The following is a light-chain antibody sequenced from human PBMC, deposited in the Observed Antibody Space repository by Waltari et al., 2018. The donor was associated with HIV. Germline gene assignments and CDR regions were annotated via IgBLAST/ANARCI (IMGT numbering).Light chain of an antibody. CDR3: SSYTSSSTWV. Sequence: QSALPPPASLSASPGQSIPLSCTGTRSDVGGYNFVFWYQQHIRKAPQLMIYEVVHRPSGVSNRFSGFKSANTASLTIAGLQAEDEAYYYGSSYTSSSTWVFGGGTKLTVL. CDR1: RSDVGGYNF. J-gene: IGLJ3*02. CDR2: EVV. V-gene: IGLV2-14*01.